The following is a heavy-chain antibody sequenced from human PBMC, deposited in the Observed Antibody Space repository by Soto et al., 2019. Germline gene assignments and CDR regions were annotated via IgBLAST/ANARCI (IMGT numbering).Heavy chain of an antibody. Sequence: GGSLRLSCAASGFTFSSYSMNWVRQAPGKGLEWVSSISSSSSYIYYADSVKGRFTISRGNAKNSLYLQMNSLRAEDTAVYYCARDGGDYYYGMDVWGQGTTVTVSS. CDR3: ARDGGDYYYGMDV. J-gene: IGHJ6*02. CDR1: GFTFSSYS. V-gene: IGHV3-21*01. D-gene: IGHD3-3*01. CDR2: ISSSSSYI.